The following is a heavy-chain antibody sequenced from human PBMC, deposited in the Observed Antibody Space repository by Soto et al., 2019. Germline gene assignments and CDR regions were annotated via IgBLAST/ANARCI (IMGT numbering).Heavy chain of an antibody. D-gene: IGHD1-20*01. Sequence: QVQLVESGGGVVQPGRSLRLSCAASGFTFSSYGMHWVRQAPGKGLEWVAVIWYDGSNKYYADSVKGRFTISRDNSKNTLYLKMNSLRAEDTAVYYCARDKAGYGIYGMDVWGQGTTVTVSS. CDR2: IWYDGSNK. V-gene: IGHV3-33*01. CDR3: ARDKAGYGIYGMDV. CDR1: GFTFSSYG. J-gene: IGHJ6*02.